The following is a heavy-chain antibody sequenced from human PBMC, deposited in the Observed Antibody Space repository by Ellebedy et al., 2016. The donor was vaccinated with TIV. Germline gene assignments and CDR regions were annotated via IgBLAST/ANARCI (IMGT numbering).Heavy chain of an antibody. CDR2: IHPGEGST. Sequence: AASVKVSCKASGYTFTNKHYIHWVRQAPGQGLEWMGIIHPGEGSTDYAQKFQGRVTMTRDTSTSTVYMELSSLGSEDTAVYYCARTSDCSGGSCNDYYYGMDVWGHGTTVTVSS. V-gene: IGHV1-46*01. CDR1: GYTFTNKHY. CDR3: ARTSDCSGGSCNDYYYGMDV. D-gene: IGHD2-15*01. J-gene: IGHJ6*02.